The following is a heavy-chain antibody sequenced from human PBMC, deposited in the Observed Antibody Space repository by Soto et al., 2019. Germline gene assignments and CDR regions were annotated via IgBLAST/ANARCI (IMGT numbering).Heavy chain of an antibody. CDR3: ARVSY. Sequence: LSLSCEASGFTFTRVSMHWVRQVPGNGLEWVASISSGSSDTWDADSVKGRFIISRDNAQNSLFLQMNTLRPEDTAMYYCARVSYWGPGTQVTVSS. CDR1: GFTFTRVS. V-gene: IGHV3-21*01. CDR2: ISSGSSDT. J-gene: IGHJ4*02.